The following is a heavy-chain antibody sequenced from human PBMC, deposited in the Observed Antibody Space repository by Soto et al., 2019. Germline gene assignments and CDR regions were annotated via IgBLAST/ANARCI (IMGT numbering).Heavy chain of an antibody. V-gene: IGHV3-64D*06. D-gene: IGHD3-9*01. CDR3: VNPAYDNIDSNAYFAF. J-gene: IGHJ4*02. Sequence: PVGSLRLSCSVSGFTFSCYSILWVRQAPGPGLEYVSSIGANGGSTCYADPVKGRITISRDNSKNTLYLHMNSLRDEDTAEYYCVNPAYDNIDSNAYFAFWGQGTLVTVSS. CDR2: IGANGGST. CDR1: GFTFSCYS.